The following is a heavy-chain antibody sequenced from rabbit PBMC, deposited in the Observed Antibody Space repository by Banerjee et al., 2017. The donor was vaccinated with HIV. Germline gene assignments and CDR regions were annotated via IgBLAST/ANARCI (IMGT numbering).Heavy chain of an antibody. Sequence: QEQLEESGGDLVKPEGSLTLTCKASGFSFSSGYYMCWVRRAPRKGLEWIGCINTSSGNTVYASWAKGRFTISKTSSTTVTLQMTSLTAADTATYFCARDAGYAGSNLWGPGTLVTVS. D-gene: IGHD4-2*01. J-gene: IGHJ4*01. CDR3: ARDAGYAGSNL. V-gene: IGHV1S45*01. CDR1: GFSFSSGYY. CDR2: INTSSGNT.